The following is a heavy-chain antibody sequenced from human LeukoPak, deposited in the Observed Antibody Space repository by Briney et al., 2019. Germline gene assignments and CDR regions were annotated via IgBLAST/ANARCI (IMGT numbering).Heavy chain of an antibody. J-gene: IGHJ3*02. CDR2: MNPNSGNT. D-gene: IGHD5-18*01. Sequence: GASVKVSCKASGYTFTSYDINWVRQATGQGLEWMGWMNPNSGNTGYAQKFQGRVTMTRNTSISTAYMELSSLRSEDTAVYYCARGLQETTWIQLWPTGSAAFDIWGQGTMVTVSS. CDR1: GYTFTSYD. CDR3: ARGLQETTWIQLWPTGSAAFDI. V-gene: IGHV1-8*01.